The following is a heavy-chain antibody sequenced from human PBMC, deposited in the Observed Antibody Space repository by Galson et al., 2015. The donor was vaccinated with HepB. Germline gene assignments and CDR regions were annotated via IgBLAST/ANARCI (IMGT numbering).Heavy chain of an antibody. D-gene: IGHD2-15*01. CDR1: GFTVSSNY. CDR3: AKDLSVDIVVVVAATPDY. J-gene: IGHJ4*02. V-gene: IGHV3-30*18. CDR2: ISYDGSNK. Sequence: SLRLSCAASGFTVSSNYMSWVRQAPGKGLEWVAVISYDGSNKYYADSVKGRFTISRDNSKNTLYLQMNSLRAEDTAVYYCAKDLSVDIVVVVAATPDYWGQGTLVTVSS.